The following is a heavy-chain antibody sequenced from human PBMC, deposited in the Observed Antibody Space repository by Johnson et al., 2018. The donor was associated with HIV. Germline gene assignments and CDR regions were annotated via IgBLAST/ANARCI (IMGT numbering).Heavy chain of an antibody. CDR1: GFTFDDYA. V-gene: IGHV3-9*01. D-gene: IGHD3/OR15-3a*01. CDR3: AKDKFMFLDNPVDAFDV. J-gene: IGHJ3*01. Sequence: VQLVESGGGLVQPGRSLRLSCAASGFTFDDYAMHWVRQAPGKGLEWVSGISWNSGSIGYADSVKGRFTISRDNAKNSLYLHMNSLRPDDTGVYYCAKDKFMFLDNPVDAFDVWGQGTMVTFSS. CDR2: ISWNSGSI.